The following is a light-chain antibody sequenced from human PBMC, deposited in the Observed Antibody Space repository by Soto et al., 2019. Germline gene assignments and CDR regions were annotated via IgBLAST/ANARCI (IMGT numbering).Light chain of an antibody. J-gene: IGKJ2*01. Sequence: EIILTQSPASLSVSPREKATLSCRASQSGNNNLAWYQQKPGQAPRLLIYGASTRATGIPGRFRGSGSGTEFTLTITSLQSEDFAVYFCQQYNNLPPDTFGQGTKLEIK. V-gene: IGKV3-15*01. CDR2: GAS. CDR3: QQYNNLPPDT. CDR1: QSGNNN.